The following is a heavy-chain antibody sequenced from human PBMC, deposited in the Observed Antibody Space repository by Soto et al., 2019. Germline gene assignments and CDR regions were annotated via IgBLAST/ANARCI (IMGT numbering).Heavy chain of an antibody. CDR3: GRVSPNSVAVSGTAFDI. CDR1: GGTISSYY. V-gene: IGHV4-59*01. Sequence: SESLSLTCTVSGGTISSYYWSGIRQPTGKGLDWIGYIYYSGSTNYNPSLKSRVTISVDTSKNQFSLKLSSVTAADTAVYYCGRVSPNSVAVSGTAFDIWGQGTMVNV. D-gene: IGHD6-19*01. J-gene: IGHJ3*02. CDR2: IYYSGST.